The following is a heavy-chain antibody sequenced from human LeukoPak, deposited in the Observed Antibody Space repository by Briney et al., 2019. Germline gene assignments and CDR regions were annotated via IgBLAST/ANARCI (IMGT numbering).Heavy chain of an antibody. CDR2: ISSSSSTI. V-gene: IGHV3-48*01. Sequence: GGSLRLSCAASGFTFSSYSMNWVRQAPGKGLEGVSYISSSSSTIYYADSVKGRFTISRDNAKNSLYLQMNSLRAEDTAVYYCARVYAKAAAAGSYFDYWGQGTLVTVSS. J-gene: IGHJ4*02. CDR3: ARVYAKAAAAGSYFDY. D-gene: IGHD6-13*01. CDR1: GFTFSSYS.